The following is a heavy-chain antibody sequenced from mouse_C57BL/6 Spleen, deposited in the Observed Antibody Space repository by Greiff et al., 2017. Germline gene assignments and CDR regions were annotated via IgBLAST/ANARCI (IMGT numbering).Heavy chain of an antibody. J-gene: IGHJ3*01. CDR2: IAPNSGGT. Sequence: QVQLQQPGAELVKPGASVKLSCKASGYTFTSYWMHWVKQRPGRGLEWIGRIAPNSGGTKYNEKFQSKATLTVDKPSSTAYMQLSSLTSEDSAVYYCARTHYGSSFAYRGQGTLVTVSA. CDR1: GYTFTSYW. V-gene: IGHV1-72*01. D-gene: IGHD1-1*01. CDR3: ARTHYGSSFAY.